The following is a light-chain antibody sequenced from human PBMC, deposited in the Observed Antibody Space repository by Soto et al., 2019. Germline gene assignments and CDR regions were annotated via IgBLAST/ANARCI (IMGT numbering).Light chain of an antibody. CDR1: QGIKND. CDR2: AAS. CDR3: LQDYNYPYT. Sequence: AIPMTQSPSSLSASVGDRVTITCRASQGIKNDLGWYQQKPGKAPKLLIYAASSLQSGVPSRFSGSGSGTDFTLTISSLQPEDFATYYCLQDYNYPYTFGQGTKLEIK. V-gene: IGKV1-6*01. J-gene: IGKJ2*01.